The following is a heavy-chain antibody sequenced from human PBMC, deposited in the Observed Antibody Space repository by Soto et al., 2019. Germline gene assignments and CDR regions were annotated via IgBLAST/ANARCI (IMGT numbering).Heavy chain of an antibody. Sequence: ASLKVSCKASGYTFTSYYMHWVRQAPGQGLEWVGIINPSGGSTSYAQKFQGRVTMTRDTSTSTVYMELSSLRSEDTAVYYCARDLEPIAVAGTTFYYFDYWGQIPRVTFSP. D-gene: IGHD6-19*01. CDR1: GYTFTSYY. CDR3: ARDLEPIAVAGTTFYYFDY. J-gene: IGHJ4*02. CDR2: INPSGGST. V-gene: IGHV1-46*01.